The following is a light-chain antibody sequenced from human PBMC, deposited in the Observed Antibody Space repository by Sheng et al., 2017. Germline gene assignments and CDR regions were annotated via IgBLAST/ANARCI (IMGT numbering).Light chain of an antibody. CDR2: DVN. CDR1: SSDFGGHNY. J-gene: IGLJ1*01. CDR3: NSYTSSSTGV. V-gene: IGLV2-14*03. Sequence: QSALTQPASVSGSPGQSITISCTGTSSDFGGHNYVSWYQQHPGKAPKLIIYDVNSRPSGVSNRFSGSKSANTASLTISGLQAEDEADYYCNSYTSSSTGVFGTGTKVTVL.